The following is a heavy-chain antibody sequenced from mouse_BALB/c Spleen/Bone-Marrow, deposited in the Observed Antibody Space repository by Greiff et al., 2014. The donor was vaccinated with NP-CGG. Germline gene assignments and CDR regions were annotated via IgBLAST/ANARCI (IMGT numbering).Heavy chain of an antibody. J-gene: IGHJ4*01. D-gene: IGHD2-3*01. CDR2: ISDGGSYT. CDR1: GFTFSDYY. CDR3: ARGPHDDDMDY. V-gene: IGHV5-4*02. Sequence: DVQLQESGGGLVKPGGSLKLSCAASGFTFSDYYMYWVRQTPEKRLEWVATISDGGSYTYYPDSVKGRFAISRDNAENNLYLQLSSLKSEDTAMYYCARGPHDDDMDYWGQGTSVTVSS.